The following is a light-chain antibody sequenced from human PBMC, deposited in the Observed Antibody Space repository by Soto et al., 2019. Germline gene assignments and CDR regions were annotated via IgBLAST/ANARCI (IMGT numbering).Light chain of an antibody. V-gene: IGLV8-61*01. CDR3: VLYMGSGISV. CDR2: STN. Sequence: QTVVTQEPSFSVSPGGTVTLTCGLTSGSVSTSYYPSWYQQTPGQAPRTLIYSTNTRSTGVPDRFSGSILGNTAALTITGAKADDECDYYCVLYMGSGISVFGGGTKLTVL. J-gene: IGLJ2*01. CDR1: SGSVSTSYY.